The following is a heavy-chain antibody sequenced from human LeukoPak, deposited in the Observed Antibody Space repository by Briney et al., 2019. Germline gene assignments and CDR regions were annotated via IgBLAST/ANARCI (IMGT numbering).Heavy chain of an antibody. J-gene: IGHJ4*02. CDR3: ARSPRYSGYDYGSDY. V-gene: IGHV4-34*01. CDR2: INQSGRT. Sequence: SETLSLTCAVYGGTFSAYYWSWVRQPPGKGLEWIWEINQSGRTNYNASLKSRVTISVDTSKNQFSLKMSYVTAADTAVYYCARSPRYSGYDYGSDYWGRGILVTVSS. CDR1: GGTFSAYY. D-gene: IGHD5-12*01.